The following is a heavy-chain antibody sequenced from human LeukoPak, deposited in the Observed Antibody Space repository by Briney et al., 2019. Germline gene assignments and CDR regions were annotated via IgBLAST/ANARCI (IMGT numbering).Heavy chain of an antibody. CDR1: GFTFSSYS. CDR2: ISSSSSYI. Sequence: GGSLRLSCAASGFTFSSYSMNWVRQAPGKGLEWVSSISSSSSYIYYADSVKGRFTISRDNAKNSLYLQMNSLRAEDTAVYYCARDTEYSSSSGDAFDIWGQGTMVTVSS. J-gene: IGHJ3*02. V-gene: IGHV3-21*01. D-gene: IGHD6-6*01. CDR3: ARDTEYSSSSGDAFDI.